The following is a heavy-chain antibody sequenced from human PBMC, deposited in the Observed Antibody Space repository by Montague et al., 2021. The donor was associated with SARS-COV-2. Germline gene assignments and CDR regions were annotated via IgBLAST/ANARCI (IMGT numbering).Heavy chain of an antibody. CDR2: IFYNGST. J-gene: IGHJ5*01. CDR3: ARQDAWAYCGDECYRGWFDS. CDR1: FGSISTYY. V-gene: IGHV4-59*01. Sequence: SETLSLTCTVSFGSISTYYWSWIRQPPGKGLEWIGFIFYNGSTKYNPSIKRRVSISLDTSKNQFSLKLSSVTAADTAVYYCARQDAWAYCGDECYRGWFDSWGQGTLVTVSS. D-gene: IGHD2-21*01.